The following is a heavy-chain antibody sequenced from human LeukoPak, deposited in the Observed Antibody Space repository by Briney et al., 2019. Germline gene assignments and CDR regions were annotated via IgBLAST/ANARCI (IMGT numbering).Heavy chain of an antibody. CDR3: ARGGSGSVSAFDI. J-gene: IGHJ3*02. D-gene: IGHD3-10*01. CDR2: IIPILGIT. V-gene: IGHV1-69*04. CDR1: EGTFNSYG. Sequence: ASVKVSCKASEGTFNSYGISWVRQAPGQGLEWMGRIIPILGITNYAQKFQGRVTITADKSTNTAYMELRSLRSDDTAVYYCARGGSGSVSAFDIWGQGTMVTVSS.